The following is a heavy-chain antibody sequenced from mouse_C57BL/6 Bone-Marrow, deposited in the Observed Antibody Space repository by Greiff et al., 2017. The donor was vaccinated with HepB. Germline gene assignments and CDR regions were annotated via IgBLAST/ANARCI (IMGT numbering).Heavy chain of an antibody. V-gene: IGHV5-17*01. CDR3: ARDYDYPWFAY. D-gene: IGHD2-4*01. J-gene: IGHJ3*01. CDR2: ISSGSSTI. Sequence: DVQLQESGGGLVKPGGSLKLSCAASGFTFSDYGMHWVRQAPEKGLEWVAYISSGSSTIYYADTVKGRFTISRDNAKNTLFLQMTSLRSEDTAMYDCARDYDYPWFAYWGQGTLVTVSA. CDR1: GFTFSDYG.